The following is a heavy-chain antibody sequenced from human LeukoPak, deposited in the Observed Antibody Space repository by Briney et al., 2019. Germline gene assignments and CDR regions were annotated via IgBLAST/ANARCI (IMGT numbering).Heavy chain of an antibody. V-gene: IGHV4-31*03. CDR2: IHPSGML. Sequence: SETLSLTCTVSGASFSSGDQYWNWIRQSPGTGLEWIGSIHPSGMLYNNPSLESRVTISIDTSKNQSSLNLNSVTAADTAVYFCSRGLDSRKLGYWGQGTLVTVSS. CDR1: GASFSSGDQY. CDR3: SRGLDSRKLGY. J-gene: IGHJ4*02. D-gene: IGHD3-22*01.